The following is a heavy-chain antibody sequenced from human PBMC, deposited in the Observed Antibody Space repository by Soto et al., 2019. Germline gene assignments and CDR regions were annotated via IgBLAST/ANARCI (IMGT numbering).Heavy chain of an antibody. V-gene: IGHV1-3*01. CDR3: TRVMAIGDYFDY. CDR2: INGGNGNT. J-gene: IGHJ4*02. Sequence: ASVKVSCKASGYTFTSYDISWVRQAPGQRLEWMGWINGGNGNTYYSEHFQGRVTFTRDTSAGTVYMQLSSLTSEDTAVYYCTRVMAIGDYFDYWGQGTLVTVSS. CDR1: GYTFTSYD. D-gene: IGHD2-8*01.